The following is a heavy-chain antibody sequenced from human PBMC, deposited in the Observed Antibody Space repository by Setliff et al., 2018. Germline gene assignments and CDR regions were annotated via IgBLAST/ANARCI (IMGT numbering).Heavy chain of an antibody. D-gene: IGHD3-22*01. CDR3: ARETPIHMSGYYYVKIDY. Sequence: ASVKVSCKASGYTFPTYLISWMRQAPGQGLEWMGWISPYNGNRNYAQKFQGRVTMTTDTSTSTAYMELRSLRSDDTAVYYCARETPIHMSGYYYVKIDYWGQGTLVTVSS. J-gene: IGHJ4*02. V-gene: IGHV1-18*01. CDR2: ISPYNGNR. CDR1: GYTFPTYL.